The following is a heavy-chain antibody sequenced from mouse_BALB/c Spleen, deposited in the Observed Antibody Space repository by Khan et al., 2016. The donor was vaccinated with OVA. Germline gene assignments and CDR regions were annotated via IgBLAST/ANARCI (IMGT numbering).Heavy chain of an antibody. D-gene: IGHD3-3*01. CDR2: IRYSGRT. CDR1: GYSITSDYA. Sequence: EVKLAESGPGLVKPSQSLSLTCTVTGYSITSDYAWNWIRQFPGNKLAWMVYIRYSGRTSYNPSLKSRISITRDTSKNQFVLQLNAVTTEDTATYYCVRGRAYWGQGTLVTVSA. V-gene: IGHV3-2*02. J-gene: IGHJ3*01. CDR3: VRGRAY.